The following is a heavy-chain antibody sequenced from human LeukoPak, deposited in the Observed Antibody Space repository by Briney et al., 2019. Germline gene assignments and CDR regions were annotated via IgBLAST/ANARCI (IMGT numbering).Heavy chain of an antibody. CDR1: GGSISSSSYY. CDR3: ARLGVSSSWYSDY. D-gene: IGHD6-13*01. CDR2: IYYSGST. V-gene: IGHV4-39*01. J-gene: IGHJ4*02. Sequence: SETLSPTCTVSGGSISSSSYYWGWIRQPPGKGLEWIGSIYYSGSTYYNPSLKSRVTISVDTSKNQFSLKLSSVTAADTAVYYCARLGVSSSWYSDYWGQGTLVTVSS.